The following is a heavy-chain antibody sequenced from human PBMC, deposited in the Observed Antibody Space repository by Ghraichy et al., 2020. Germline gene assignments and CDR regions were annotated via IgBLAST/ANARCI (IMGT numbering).Heavy chain of an antibody. CDR3: VKNSDWYFDF. J-gene: IGHJ4*02. Sequence: GALRLSCVASTFTFRSYWMFWVRQAPGKGLEWVATINPDGRHKFYVDSVRGRFTISRDNANNFLNLQMSDLRVEDTAVYFCVKNSDWYFDFGGQGTLVTVSS. CDR1: TFTFRSYW. D-gene: IGHD3-9*01. V-gene: IGHV3-7*03. CDR2: INPDGRHK.